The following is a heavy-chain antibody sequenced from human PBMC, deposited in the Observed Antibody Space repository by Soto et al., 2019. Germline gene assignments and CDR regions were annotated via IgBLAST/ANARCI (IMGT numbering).Heavy chain of an antibody. CDR3: ARASLPAGTGAFDI. CDR2: INPNSGGT. J-gene: IGHJ3*02. Sequence: ASVKVSCKASGYTFTGYYMHWVRQAPGQGLEWMGRINPNSGGTNYAQKFQGWVTKTRDTSIGTAYIELSRLRSDDTAVYYCARASLPAGTGAFDIWGQGTMVTVSS. V-gene: IGHV1-2*04. D-gene: IGHD2-2*01. CDR1: GYTFTGYY.